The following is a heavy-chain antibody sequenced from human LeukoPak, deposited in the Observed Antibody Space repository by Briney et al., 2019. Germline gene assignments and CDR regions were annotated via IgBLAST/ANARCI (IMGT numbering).Heavy chain of an antibody. D-gene: IGHD4-17*01. Sequence: SVKVSCKASGGTFSSYAISWVRQAPGQGLEWMGRIIPILGIANNAQKFQGRVTITADNSTSTAYMELSSLRSEDTAVYYCARDTHPYGDPWFDPWGQGTLVTLSS. J-gene: IGHJ5*02. V-gene: IGHV1-69*04. CDR3: ARDTHPYGDPWFDP. CDR1: GGTFSSYA. CDR2: IIPILGIA.